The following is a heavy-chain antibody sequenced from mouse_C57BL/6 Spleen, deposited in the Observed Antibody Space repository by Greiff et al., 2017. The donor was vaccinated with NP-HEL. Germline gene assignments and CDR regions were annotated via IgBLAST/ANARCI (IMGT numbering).Heavy chain of an antibody. J-gene: IGHJ4*01. Sequence: EVQGVESGEGLVKPGGSLKLSCAASGFTFSSYAMSWVRQTPEQRLEWVAYISSGGDYIYYADTVKGRFTISRDNARNTLYLQMSSLKSEDTAMYYCTRDGLLTYYYAMDYWGQGTSVTVSS. CDR3: TRDGLLTYYYAMDY. CDR2: ISSGGDYI. CDR1: GFTFSSYA. D-gene: IGHD3-1*01. V-gene: IGHV5-9-1*02.